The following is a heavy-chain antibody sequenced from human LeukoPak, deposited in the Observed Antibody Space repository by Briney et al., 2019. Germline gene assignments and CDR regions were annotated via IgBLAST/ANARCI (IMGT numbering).Heavy chain of an antibody. J-gene: IGHJ4*02. CDR2: IYPGDFDT. CDR1: GYSFTNYG. D-gene: IGHD6-13*01. Sequence: GESLKISCQGAGYSFTNYGIGWVRQMPGKGLEWMGIIYPGDFDTKYGPSFQGQVTISADKSIRTAYLQWSSLKASDTAIYYCARQNGLASAPDYWGQGTLVTVSS. CDR3: ARQNGLASAPDY. V-gene: IGHV5-51*01.